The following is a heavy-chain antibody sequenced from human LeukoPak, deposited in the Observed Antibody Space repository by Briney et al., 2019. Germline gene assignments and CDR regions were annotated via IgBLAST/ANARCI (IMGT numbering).Heavy chain of an antibody. CDR1: GGSISSYY. Sequence: SETLSLTCTVSGGSISSYYWSWIRQPPGKGLEWIGYIYYSGSTNYNPSLKSRVTISVDTSKNQFSLKLSSVTAADTAVYYCARHSRTYDYVWGSPLRYFDYWGQGTLVTVSS. D-gene: IGHD3-16*01. J-gene: IGHJ4*02. CDR2: IYYSGST. CDR3: ARHSRTYDYVWGSPLRYFDY. V-gene: IGHV4-59*08.